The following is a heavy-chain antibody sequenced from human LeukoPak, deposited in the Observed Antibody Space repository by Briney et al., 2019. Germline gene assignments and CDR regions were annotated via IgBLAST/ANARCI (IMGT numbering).Heavy chain of an antibody. CDR2: IIPILGIA. V-gene: IGHV1-69*04. Sequence: SVKVSCKASGGTFSSYAISWVRQAPGQGLEWMGRIIPILGIANYAQKFQGRVTITADKSTSTAYMELSSLRSEDTAVYYCAREFPTYRSFDYWAREPWSPSPQ. CDR3: AREFPTYRSFDY. J-gene: IGHJ4*02. CDR1: GGTFSSYA. D-gene: IGHD3-16*02.